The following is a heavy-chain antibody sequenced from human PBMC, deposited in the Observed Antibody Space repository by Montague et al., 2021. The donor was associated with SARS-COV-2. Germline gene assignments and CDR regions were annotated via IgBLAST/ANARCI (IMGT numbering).Heavy chain of an antibody. J-gene: IGHJ2*01. CDR2: IDWDDDT. CDR1: GFSVNTSGLC. Sequence: PALVTPTQTLTLTCTFSGFSVNTSGLCVSWIRQPPGKALGWLALIDWDDDTYYSTSLKTRLTISKDTSKNQVVLTMTNMDPVDTGTYYCARIPEYSSGGGPDWYFDLWGRGTLVTVSS. CDR3: ARIPEYSSGGGPDWYFDL. D-gene: IGHD6-19*01. V-gene: IGHV2-70*01.